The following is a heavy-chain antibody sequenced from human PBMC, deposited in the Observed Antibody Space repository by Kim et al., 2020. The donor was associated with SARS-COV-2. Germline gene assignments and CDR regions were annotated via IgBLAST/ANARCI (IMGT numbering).Heavy chain of an antibody. CDR2: TYYRSKWSN. CDR1: GDSVSSNSAT. Sequence: SQTLSLTCAISGDSVSSNSATWNWIRQSPSRGLEWLGRTYYRSKWSNDYAVSVRGRITIDPDTSKNQFSLQLNSVTPEDTAVYYCARALTVAGLSGRYYSGMDIWGQGTTVTVSS. D-gene: IGHD6-19*01. V-gene: IGHV6-1*01. CDR3: ARALTVAGLSGRYYSGMDI. J-gene: IGHJ6*02.